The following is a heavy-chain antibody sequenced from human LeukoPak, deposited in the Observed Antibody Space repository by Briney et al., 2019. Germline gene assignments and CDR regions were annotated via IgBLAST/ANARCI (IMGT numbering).Heavy chain of an antibody. V-gene: IGHV3-48*03. CDR1: GFTFSNYE. CDR2: ISSSGSNI. Sequence: GGSLRLSYAASGFTFSNYEMNWVRQAPGKGLEWVSYISSSGSNIYYADSVKGRFTISRDNAKNSLYLQMNSLRAEDTAVYYCARKWLVIDYWGQGTLVTVSS. D-gene: IGHD6-19*01. J-gene: IGHJ4*02. CDR3: ARKWLVIDY.